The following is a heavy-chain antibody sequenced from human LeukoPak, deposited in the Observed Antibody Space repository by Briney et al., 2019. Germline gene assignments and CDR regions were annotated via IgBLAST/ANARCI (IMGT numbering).Heavy chain of an antibody. CDR1: GFTFSSYA. D-gene: IGHD6-13*01. Sequence: PGGSLRLSGAASGFTFSSYAMSWVRQAPGKGLEWVSAISGSGGSTYYADSVKGRFTISRDNSKNTLYLQMNSLVGEETAVYYCLAAAGVDSWGQGTLVTASS. CDR3: LAAAGVDS. V-gene: IGHV3-23*01. J-gene: IGHJ4*02. CDR2: ISGSGGST.